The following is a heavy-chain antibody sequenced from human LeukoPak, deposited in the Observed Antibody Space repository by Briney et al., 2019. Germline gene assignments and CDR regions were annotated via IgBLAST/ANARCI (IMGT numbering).Heavy chain of an antibody. J-gene: IGHJ4*02. Sequence: PGGSLRLSCAASGFTFDDYAMHWVRQAPGKGLQWISSINWVGDTSSYADSVKGRFTVSRDNTKGSLYLQMHSLRSEDTALYYCAKDRQYGDYGGGDFFDSWGQGTLSPSPQ. CDR3: AKDRQYGDYGGGDFFDS. V-gene: IGHV3-43D*03. CDR2: INWVGDTS. D-gene: IGHD4-17*01. CDR1: GFTFDDYA.